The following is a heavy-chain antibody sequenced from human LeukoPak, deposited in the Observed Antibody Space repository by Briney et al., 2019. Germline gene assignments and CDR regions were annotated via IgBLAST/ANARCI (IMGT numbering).Heavy chain of an antibody. J-gene: IGHJ5*02. V-gene: IGHV1-2*02. CDR1: GYTFTGYY. Sequence: GASVKVSCKASGYTFTGYYMHWVRQAPGQGLEWMGWINPNSGGTNYAQKFQGRVTMTRDTSISTAHMELSRLRSDDTAVYYCARADAPYNWFDPWGQGTLVTVSS. CDR2: INPNSGGT. CDR3: ARADAPYNWFDP.